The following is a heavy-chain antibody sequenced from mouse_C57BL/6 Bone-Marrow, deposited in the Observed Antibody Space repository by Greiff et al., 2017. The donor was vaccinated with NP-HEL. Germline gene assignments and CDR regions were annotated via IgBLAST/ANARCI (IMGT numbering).Heavy chain of an antibody. Sequence: VQLQQSGGGLVKPGGSLKLSCAASGFTFSSYALSWVRQTPEKRLEWVATISDGGSYTYYPDNVKGRFTISRDNAKNNLYLQMSHLKSEDTAMYYCAREGYYDYSYYAMDYWGQGTSVTVSS. D-gene: IGHD2-4*01. J-gene: IGHJ4*01. CDR1: GFTFSSYA. CDR2: ISDGGSYT. V-gene: IGHV5-4*01. CDR3: AREGYYDYSYYAMDY.